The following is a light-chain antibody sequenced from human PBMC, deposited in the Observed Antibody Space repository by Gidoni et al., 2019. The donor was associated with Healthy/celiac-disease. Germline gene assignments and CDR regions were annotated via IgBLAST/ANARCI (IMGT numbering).Light chain of an antibody. CDR3: QAWDSSTVV. Sequence: SYELTQPPSVSVSPGQTASITCSGDKLGDKYACWYQQKPGQSPVLVIYQGSKRPSGIPERFSGSHSGTTATLTIRGTLAMDEADYYCQAWDSSTVVFGGGTKLTVL. CDR1: KLGDKY. V-gene: IGLV3-1*01. CDR2: QGS. J-gene: IGLJ2*01.